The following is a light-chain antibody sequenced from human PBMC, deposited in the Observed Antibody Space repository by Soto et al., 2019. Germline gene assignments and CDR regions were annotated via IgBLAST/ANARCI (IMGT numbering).Light chain of an antibody. CDR2: GAS. CDR3: QHYGSSPPLT. CDR1: QSVSSTF. J-gene: IGKJ4*01. V-gene: IGKV3-20*01. Sequence: EFVLTQSPGTLSLSPGERATLSCRASQSVSSTFLAWYQQKLGQPPRLLIYGASTRGTGIQDRFSGSGSGTDFTLTISRLEPEDFAVYYCQHYGSSPPLTFGGGTKVEIK.